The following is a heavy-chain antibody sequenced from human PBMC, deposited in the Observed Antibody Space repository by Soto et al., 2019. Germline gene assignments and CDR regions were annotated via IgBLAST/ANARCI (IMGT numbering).Heavy chain of an antibody. D-gene: IGHD3-10*01. V-gene: IGHV2-5*02. CDR2: IYWDDDK. J-gene: IGHJ3*02. CDR1: GFSLRSSGVG. Sequence: QITLKESGPTLVNPTQTLTLTCTFSGFSLRSSGVGVGWIRQPPGKALEWLALIYWDDDKRYSPSLKSRLTITXXTXKXXVVLRMTNVDPVDTATYYCAHRRYYSGSGYDAFDIWGQGTMVTVSS. CDR3: AHRRYYSGSGYDAFDI.